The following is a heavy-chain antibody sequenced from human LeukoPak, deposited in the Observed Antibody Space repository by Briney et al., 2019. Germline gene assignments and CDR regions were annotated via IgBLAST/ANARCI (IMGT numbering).Heavy chain of an antibody. Sequence: KTGGSLRLSCAASGFTFSDYYMSWIRQAPGKGLEWVSYISSSSDYTNYADSVKGRFTISRDNAKNTLYLQMNSLRVEDTAVYYCARALYYSNYLGYWGQGTLVSVSS. CDR1: GFTFSDYY. J-gene: IGHJ4*02. CDR3: ARALYYSNYLGY. V-gene: IGHV3-11*06. CDR2: ISSSSDYT. D-gene: IGHD2-2*01.